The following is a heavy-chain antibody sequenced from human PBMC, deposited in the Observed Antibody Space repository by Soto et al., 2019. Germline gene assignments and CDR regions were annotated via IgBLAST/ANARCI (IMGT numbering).Heavy chain of an antibody. J-gene: IGHJ4*02. Sequence: QSGGSLRLSCAASGFTFSSYGMHWVRQAPGKGLEWVAVIWYDGSNKYYADSVKGRFTISRDNSKNTLYLQMNSLRAEDTAVYYCARDRRPRDGYNEFFDYWGQGTRVTVS. V-gene: IGHV3-33*01. CDR3: ARDRRPRDGYNEFFDY. D-gene: IGHD5-12*01. CDR1: GFTFSSYG. CDR2: IWYDGSNK.